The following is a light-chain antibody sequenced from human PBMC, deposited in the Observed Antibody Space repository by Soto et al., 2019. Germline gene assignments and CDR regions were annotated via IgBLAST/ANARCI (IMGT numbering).Light chain of an antibody. V-gene: IGLV2-14*01. J-gene: IGLJ2*01. Sequence: QSVLTQPASVSGSPGQSITISCTGSSNDVGGYKYVSWYQQHPGKAPKLMIYEVSNRPSGISNRFSGSKSGNTASLTISGLQAEDEADYYCSSYTGSSTLFFGGGTKVTVL. CDR2: EVS. CDR1: SNDVGGYKY. CDR3: SSYTGSSTLF.